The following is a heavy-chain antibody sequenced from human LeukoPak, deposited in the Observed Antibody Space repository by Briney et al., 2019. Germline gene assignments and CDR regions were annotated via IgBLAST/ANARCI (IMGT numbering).Heavy chain of an antibody. V-gene: IGHV1-69*06. CDR1: GGTFSSYA. Sequence: SVKVSCKASGGTFSSYAISWVRQAPGQGLEWMGGIIPIFGTANYAQKFQGRVTMTEDTSTDTAYMELSSLRSEDTAVYYCATARSGYYYLDYWGQGTLVTVSS. D-gene: IGHD3-22*01. CDR3: ATARSGYYYLDY. J-gene: IGHJ4*02. CDR2: IIPIFGTA.